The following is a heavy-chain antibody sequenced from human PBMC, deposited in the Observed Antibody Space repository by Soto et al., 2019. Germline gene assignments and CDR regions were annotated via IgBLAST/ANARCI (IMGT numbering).Heavy chain of an antibody. V-gene: IGHV4-38-2*02. Sequence: KSSETLSLTCAVSGSSIGCSYYWGWIRQPPGKGLEWIGTIHHGGSSFYNPSLRSQDTMSVDTSKNQFSLKLRSVTAADTAVYFCARDWGNTTRDLRWFDPWGQGTLVTVSS. J-gene: IGHJ5*02. D-gene: IGHD3-16*01. CDR3: ARDWGNTTRDLRWFDP. CDR2: IHHGGSS. CDR1: GSSIGCSYY.